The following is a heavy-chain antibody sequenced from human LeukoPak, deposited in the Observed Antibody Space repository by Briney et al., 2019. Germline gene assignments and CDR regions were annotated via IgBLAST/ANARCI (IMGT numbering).Heavy chain of an antibody. CDR2: INPNSGGT. CDR3: ARVSPGSGPDY. J-gene: IGHJ4*02. CDR1: GYTFTGYY. D-gene: IGHD3-10*01. V-gene: IGHV1-2*02. Sequence: GASVKVSCKASGYTFTGYYMHWARQAPGQGLEWMGWINPNSGGTNYAQKFQGGVTMTRDTSISTAYMELSRLRSDDTAVYYCARVSPGSGPDYWGQGTLVTVSS.